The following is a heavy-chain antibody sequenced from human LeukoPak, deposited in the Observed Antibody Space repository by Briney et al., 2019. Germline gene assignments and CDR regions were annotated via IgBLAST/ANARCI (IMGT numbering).Heavy chain of an antibody. D-gene: IGHD3-22*01. J-gene: IGHJ4*02. CDR3: AGNEYYYDSSGYSSDY. CDR2: IYTSGST. Sequence: SETLSLTCTVSGGSISSYYWSWIRQPAGKGLEWIGRIYTSGSTNYNPSLKSRVTMSVDTSKNQFSLKLSSVTAADTAVYYCAGNEYYYDSSGYSSDYWGQGTLVTVSS. V-gene: IGHV4-4*07. CDR1: GGSISSYY.